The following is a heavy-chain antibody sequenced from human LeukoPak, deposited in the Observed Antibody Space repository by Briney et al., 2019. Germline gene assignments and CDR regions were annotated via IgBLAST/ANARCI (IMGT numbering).Heavy chain of an antibody. Sequence: SETLSLTCTVSGGSISSSSYYWGWIRQPPGKGLEWIGSIYYSGSTYYNPSLKSRVTISVDTSKNQFSLKLSSVAAADTAVYYCARERSYCSSTSCDNWFDPWGQGTLVTVSS. CDR2: IYYSGST. J-gene: IGHJ5*02. V-gene: IGHV4-39*07. D-gene: IGHD2-2*01. CDR1: GGSISSSSYY. CDR3: ARERSYCSSTSCDNWFDP.